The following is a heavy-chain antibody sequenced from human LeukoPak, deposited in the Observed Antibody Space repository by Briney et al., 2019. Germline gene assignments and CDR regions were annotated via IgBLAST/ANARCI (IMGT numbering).Heavy chain of an antibody. CDR3: AKGYWDLDY. CDR2: ISGSGGST. Sequence: PGGSLRLSCAASGFTFSSYALSWVRQAPGKGLEWVSAISGSGGSTYYADSVKGRFTISRGNSKNTLYLQVNSLRAEDTAVYYCAKGYWDLDYWGQGTLVTVSS. D-gene: IGHD2-8*02. CDR1: GFTFSSYA. J-gene: IGHJ4*02. V-gene: IGHV3-23*01.